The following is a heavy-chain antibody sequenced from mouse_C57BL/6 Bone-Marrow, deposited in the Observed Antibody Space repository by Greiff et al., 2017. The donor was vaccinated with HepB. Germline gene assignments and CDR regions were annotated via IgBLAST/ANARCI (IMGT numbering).Heavy chain of an antibody. CDR2: IYPSDSET. Sequence: VQLQQPGAELVRPGSSVKLSCKASGYTFTSYWMDWVKQRPGQGLEWIGNIYPSDSETHYNQKFKDKATLTVDKSSSTAYMQLSSLTSEDSAVYYCARGIYYYGSSWGYWGQGTTLTVSS. J-gene: IGHJ2*01. CDR3: ARGIYYYGSSWGY. CDR1: GYTFTSYW. D-gene: IGHD1-1*01. V-gene: IGHV1-61*01.